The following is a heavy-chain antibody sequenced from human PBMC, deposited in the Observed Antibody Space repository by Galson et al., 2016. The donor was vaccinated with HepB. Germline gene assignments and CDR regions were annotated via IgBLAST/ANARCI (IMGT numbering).Heavy chain of an antibody. V-gene: IGHV1-18*01. Sequence: SVKVSCKASGGTFSSYAIRWVRQAPGQGLEWMGWISGYNGHIQYAQKFQDRVTVTADTSTSTAYMELRSRNSDETAIYYCVRDYSYMPDYWGQGTLVTVSS. D-gene: IGHD2-15*01. CDR2: ISGYNGHI. CDR3: VRDYSYMPDY. CDR1: GGTFSSYA. J-gene: IGHJ4*02.